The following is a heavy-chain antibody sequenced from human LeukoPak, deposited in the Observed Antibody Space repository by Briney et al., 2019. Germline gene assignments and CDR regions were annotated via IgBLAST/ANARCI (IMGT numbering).Heavy chain of an antibody. CDR1: GYTFPGYY. V-gene: IGHV1-2*02. CDR3: ARQGISAYPFDY. CDR2: INPSGGGT. D-gene: IGHD2/OR15-2a*01. J-gene: IGHJ4*02. Sequence: ASVKVSCKASGYTFPGYYIHWVRQAPGQGLEWMGWINPSGGGTNYAQKFQGRVTMTRDTSISTAYKELSRLRSDDTAVYYCARQGISAYPFDYWGQGTLVTVSS.